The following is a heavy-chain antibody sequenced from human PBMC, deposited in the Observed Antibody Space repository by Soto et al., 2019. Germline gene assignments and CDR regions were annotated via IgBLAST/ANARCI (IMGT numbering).Heavy chain of an antibody. D-gene: IGHD1-26*01. Sequence: EVQLLESGGTLVRPGGSLRISCEASGFTFSTYAMSWVRQAPGKGLEWVSVISDSGVTTYYADSVKGRFTISRDNSKSTLYLQMNSLRAEDTAFYYCTQDRRPRVVGAARYDHWGQGTLVTVSS. CDR2: ISDSGVTT. V-gene: IGHV3-23*01. CDR3: TQDRRPRVVGAARYDH. J-gene: IGHJ1*01. CDR1: GFTFSTYA.